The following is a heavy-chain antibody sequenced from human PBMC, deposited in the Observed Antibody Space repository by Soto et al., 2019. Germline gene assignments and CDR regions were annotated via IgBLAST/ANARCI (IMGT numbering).Heavy chain of an antibody. CDR2: ISLYSDGT. CDR1: GYTFSNYG. J-gene: IGHJ5*02. CDR3: ARVVPGAEAWFGP. Sequence: ASVKVSCKTSGYTFSNYGITWVRQAPGQPLEWLGWISLYSDGTNYAQKFQGRVSMTTDTSATTAYMELRSLRSDDTAVYYCARVVPGAEAWFGPWGQGTLVTVS. V-gene: IGHV1-18*01. D-gene: IGHD2-2*01.